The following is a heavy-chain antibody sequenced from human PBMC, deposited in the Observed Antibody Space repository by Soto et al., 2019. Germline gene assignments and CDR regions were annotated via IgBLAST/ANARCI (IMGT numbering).Heavy chain of an antibody. J-gene: IGHJ4*02. Sequence: SVKVSCKTSGFMFTSSAVQWVRQARGQRLEWIGWLVVGSGNTHYAQHFQERVTLTRDMSTGTAYMELSSLRSEDTAVYYCAAVPVLRFLQWLPAYFDYWGQGTLVTVSS. CDR1: GFMFTSSA. V-gene: IGHV1-58*01. D-gene: IGHD3-3*01. CDR2: LVVGSGNT. CDR3: AAVPVLRFLQWLPAYFDY.